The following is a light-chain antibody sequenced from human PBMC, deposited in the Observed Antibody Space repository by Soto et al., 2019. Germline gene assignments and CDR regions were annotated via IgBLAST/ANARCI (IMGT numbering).Light chain of an antibody. J-gene: IGKJ1*01. CDR3: QQYGSSPRT. CDR1: QTLSSSH. Sequence: EIVLTQSPGTLYLSPGERATLSCRASQTLSSSHLAWYQQKPGQAPRLLIYGASSRATGIPDRFSGSGSGTDFTLTISRLEPEDFAVYYCQQYGSSPRTFGQGTKVDI. CDR2: GAS. V-gene: IGKV3-20*01.